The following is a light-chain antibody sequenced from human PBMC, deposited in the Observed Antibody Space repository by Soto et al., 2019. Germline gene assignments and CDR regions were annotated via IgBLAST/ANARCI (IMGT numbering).Light chain of an antibody. V-gene: IGKV1-5*01. CDR3: QQYNSYSRT. J-gene: IGKJ1*01. CDR2: DAS. Sequence: DIQMTQSPSTLSGSVGDRVTITCQASQDISNYLNWYQQKPGKAPKLLIYDASSLESGVPSRFSGSGSGTEFTLTISSLQPDDFATYYCQQYNSYSRTFGQGTKVDIK. CDR1: QDISNY.